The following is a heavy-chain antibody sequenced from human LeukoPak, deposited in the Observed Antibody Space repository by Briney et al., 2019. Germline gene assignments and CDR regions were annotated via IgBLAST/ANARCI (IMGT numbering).Heavy chain of an antibody. D-gene: IGHD3-3*01. V-gene: IGHV3-11*01. J-gene: IGHJ4*02. CDR2: ISSSGSTI. CDR1: GFTFSDYY. CDR3: ARDRLRIFGVVTRMFDY. Sequence: GGSLRLSCAASGFTFSDYYMSWIRQAPGKGLEWVSYISSSGSTIYYADSVKGRFTISRDNAKNSLYLQMNSLRAEDTAVYYCARDRLRIFGVVTRMFDYWGQGALVTVSS.